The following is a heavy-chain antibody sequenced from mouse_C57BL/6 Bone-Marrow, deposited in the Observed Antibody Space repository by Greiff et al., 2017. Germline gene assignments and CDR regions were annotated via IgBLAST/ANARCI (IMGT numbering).Heavy chain of an antibody. CDR1: GYTFTDYE. V-gene: IGHV1-15*01. Sequence: VKLQESGAELVRPGASVTLSCKASGYTFTDYEMHWVKQTPVHGLEWIGAIDPETGGTAYNQKFKGKAILTADKSSSTAYMELRSLTSEDSAVYYCTRSYYYGPYYAMDYWGQGTSVTVSS. J-gene: IGHJ4*01. CDR3: TRSYYYGPYYAMDY. CDR2: IDPETGGT. D-gene: IGHD1-1*01.